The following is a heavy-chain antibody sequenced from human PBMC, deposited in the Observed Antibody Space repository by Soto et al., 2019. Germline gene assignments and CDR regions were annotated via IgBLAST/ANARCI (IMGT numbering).Heavy chain of an antibody. Sequence: GGSLRLSCVASEFTFSNYEMNWVRHAPGKGLEWVSYISYTGSTIYYADSVRGRFTISRDNSKNSLYLQMNSLRAEDTAVYYCARGLRNYFDRSGLHYWGQGTLVTVSS. CDR1: EFTFSNYE. CDR2: ISYTGSTI. D-gene: IGHD3-22*01. V-gene: IGHV3-48*03. CDR3: ARGLRNYFDRSGLHY. J-gene: IGHJ4*02.